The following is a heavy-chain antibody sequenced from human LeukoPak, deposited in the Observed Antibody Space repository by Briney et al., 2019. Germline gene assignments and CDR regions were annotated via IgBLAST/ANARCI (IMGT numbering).Heavy chain of an antibody. D-gene: IGHD4-17*01. CDR3: ATDDYGDYGGDY. CDR2: IIPIFGTA. V-gene: IGHV1-69*13. J-gene: IGHJ4*02. Sequence: SVKVSCKAAGGTSSSYAISWVRQAPGQGLEWMGGIIPIFGTANYAQKFQGRVTITADESTSTAYMELSSLRSEDTAVYYCATDDYGDYGGDYWGQGTLVTVSS. CDR1: GGTSSSYA.